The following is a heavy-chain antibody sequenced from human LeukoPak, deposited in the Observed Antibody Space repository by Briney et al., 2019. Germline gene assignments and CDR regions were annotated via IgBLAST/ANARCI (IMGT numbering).Heavy chain of an antibody. CDR3: ARVTGGAQNDNFYYYHMDV. D-gene: IGHD5-24*01. J-gene: IGHJ6*03. Sequence: GGSLRLSCAASGFTFSTYSMNWVRQAPRKGLGWVSSITSSSSYIYYADPVKGRFTISRDNAKNSLYLQMNSLRAEDTAVYYCARVTGGAQNDNFYYYHMDVWGKGTTVTVSS. V-gene: IGHV3-21*01. CDR2: ITSSSSYI. CDR1: GFTFSTYS.